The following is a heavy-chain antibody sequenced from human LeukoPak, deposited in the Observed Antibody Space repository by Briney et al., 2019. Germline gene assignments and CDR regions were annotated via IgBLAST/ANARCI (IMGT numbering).Heavy chain of an antibody. V-gene: IGHV1-46*01. CDR2: INPSGGST. CDR1: GYTFTGYY. CDR3: ASLDPGGYCSGGSCYVFDY. J-gene: IGHJ4*02. Sequence: ASVKVSCKASGYTFTGYYMHWVRQAPGQGLEWMGIINPSGGSTSYAQKFQGRVTMTRDMSTSTVYMELSSLRSEDTAVYYCASLDPGGYCSGGSCYVFDYWGQGTLVTVSS. D-gene: IGHD2-15*01.